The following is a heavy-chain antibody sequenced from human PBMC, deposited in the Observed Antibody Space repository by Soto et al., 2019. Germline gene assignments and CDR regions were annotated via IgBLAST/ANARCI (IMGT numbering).Heavy chain of an antibody. CDR3: ARVRVADYYYYYYGMDV. CDR1: GFTFSSYW. J-gene: IGHJ6*02. CDR2: INSDRSST. Sequence: GGSLRLSCAASGFTFSSYWMHWVRQAPGKGLVWVSRINSDRSSTSYADSVKGRFTISRDNAKNTLYLQMNSLRAEDTAVYYCARVRVADYYYYYYGMDVWGQGTTVTVSS. D-gene: IGHD6-19*01. V-gene: IGHV3-74*01.